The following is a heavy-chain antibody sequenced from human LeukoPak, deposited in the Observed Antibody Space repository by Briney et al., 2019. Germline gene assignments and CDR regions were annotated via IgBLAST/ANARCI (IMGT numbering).Heavy chain of an antibody. Sequence: GGSLRLSCAASGFTLRHFAMNWVRQAPGKGLEWVSSIASDGDTFYAGSVKGRFTISRDISTNTLHLQMNSLRADDTAIYFCANEAQRHLDLHNWGQGTLVTVST. CDR2: IASDGDT. D-gene: IGHD1-1*01. J-gene: IGHJ4*02. CDR1: GFTLRHFA. CDR3: ANEAQRHLDLHN. V-gene: IGHV3-23*01.